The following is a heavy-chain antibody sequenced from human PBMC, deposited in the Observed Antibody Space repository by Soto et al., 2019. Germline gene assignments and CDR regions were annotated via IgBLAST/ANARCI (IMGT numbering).Heavy chain of an antibody. CDR1: GYTFSIYD. D-gene: IGHD1-26*01. CDR2: ITTYNGKT. J-gene: IGHJ3*02. Sequence: GASVNLSCKASGYTFSIYDINWVRQAPGQGLEWMGWITTYNGKTNYAQKVQGRVTMTTDTSTSTVYMELRSLRSDDTAVYYCARDGTRRAFDIWGQGTMVTVSS. CDR3: ARDGTRRAFDI. V-gene: IGHV1-18*01.